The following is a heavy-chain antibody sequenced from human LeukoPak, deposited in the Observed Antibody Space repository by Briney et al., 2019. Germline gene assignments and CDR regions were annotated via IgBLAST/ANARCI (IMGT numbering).Heavy chain of an antibody. Sequence: SETLSLTCTVSGGSISSYYWSWIRQPPGKRLEWIGHIYYSGSTNYNPSLKSRVTISVDTSKNQFSLKLSSVTAADTAVYYCARHRPGDFWSGYSSDFDYWGQGTLVTVSS. CDR3: ARHRPGDFWSGYSSDFDY. J-gene: IGHJ4*02. CDR1: GGSISSYY. CDR2: IYYSGST. V-gene: IGHV4-59*08. D-gene: IGHD3-3*01.